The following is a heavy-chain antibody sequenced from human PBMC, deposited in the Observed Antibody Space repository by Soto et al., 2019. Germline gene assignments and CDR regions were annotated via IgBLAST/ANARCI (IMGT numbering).Heavy chain of an antibody. V-gene: IGHV3-30*18. CDR3: AKDDYCGGDCYSGSDYYYGMDV. CDR2: ISYDGSNK. CDR1: GFTFSSYG. D-gene: IGHD2-21*02. Sequence: GGSLRLSCAASGFTFSSYGMHWVRQAPGKGLEWVAVISYDGSNKYYADSVKGRFTISRDNSKNTLYLQMNSLRAEDTAVYYCAKDDYCGGDCYSGSDYYYGMDVWGQGTTVTVSS. J-gene: IGHJ6*02.